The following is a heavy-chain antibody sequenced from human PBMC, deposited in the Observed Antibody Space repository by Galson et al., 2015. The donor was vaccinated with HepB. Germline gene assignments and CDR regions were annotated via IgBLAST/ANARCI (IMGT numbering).Heavy chain of an antibody. V-gene: IGHV3-74*01. CDR1: GFTVSGYW. CDR3: ATAGSYRFDY. J-gene: IGHJ4*02. Sequence: SLRLSCAASGFTVSGYWMHWVRQAPGKGLMWVSRINSDGTTINYADSVKGRFTISRDNSKNTLYLQMNSLRAEDTGFYYCATAGSYRFDYWGQGTLATVSS. CDR2: INSDGTTI. D-gene: IGHD6-6*01.